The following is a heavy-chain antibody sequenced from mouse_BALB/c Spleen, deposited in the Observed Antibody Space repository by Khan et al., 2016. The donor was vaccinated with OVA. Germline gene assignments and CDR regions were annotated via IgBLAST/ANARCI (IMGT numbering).Heavy chain of an antibody. CDR3: ARDAGRY. CDR1: GYTFTEYT. Sequence: EVQLQQSGPELVKPGAAVKISCKTSGYTFTEYTLHWVKQSHGKSLEWIGVINPKNGITSYNQKFKGKATLTVDKSSSTAYMEFRSLTSEDSGVYYWARDAGRYWGQGTSVTVSS. D-gene: IGHD3-3*01. J-gene: IGHJ4*01. CDR2: INPKNGIT. V-gene: IGHV1-18*01.